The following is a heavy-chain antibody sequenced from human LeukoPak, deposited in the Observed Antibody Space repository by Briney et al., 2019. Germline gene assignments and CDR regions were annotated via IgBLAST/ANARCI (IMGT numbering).Heavy chain of an antibody. Sequence: ASVKVSCEASGYTFTSYYMHWVRQAPGQGLEWTGIINPSGGSTSYAQKFQGRVTMTRDTSTSTVYMELSSLRSEDTAVYYCARDGPYYYDSSGYYFDYWGQGTLVTVSS. CDR1: GYTFTSYY. D-gene: IGHD3-22*01. J-gene: IGHJ4*02. V-gene: IGHV1-46*01. CDR3: ARDGPYYYDSSGYYFDY. CDR2: INPSGGST.